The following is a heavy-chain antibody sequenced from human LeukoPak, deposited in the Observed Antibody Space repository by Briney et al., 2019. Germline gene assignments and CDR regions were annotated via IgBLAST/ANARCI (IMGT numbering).Heavy chain of an antibody. CDR3: TTMTYWDLYWYFDL. CDR2: IKSKTDGGTR. V-gene: IGHV3-15*01. D-gene: IGHD2-8*02. Sequence: GGSLRLSCAASGFTFSSAWMSWVRQAPGKGLEWVGRIKSKTDGGTRDYAAPVKGRFTISRDDSKNTLYLQMNSLKTEDTALYYCTTMTYWDLYWYFDLWGRGTLVTVSS. J-gene: IGHJ2*01. CDR1: GFTFSSAW.